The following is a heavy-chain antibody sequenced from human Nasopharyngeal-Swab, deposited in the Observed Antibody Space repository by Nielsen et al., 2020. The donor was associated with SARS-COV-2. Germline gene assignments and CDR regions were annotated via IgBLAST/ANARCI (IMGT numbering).Heavy chain of an antibody. J-gene: IGHJ6*03. CDR3: ASQLTYYDFWSGLLYYYYMDV. V-gene: IGHV3-9*01. D-gene: IGHD3-3*01. CDR2: ISWNSGSI. CDR1: GFTFDDYA. Sequence: GGSLRLSCAASGFTFDDYAMHWVRQAPGKGLEWVSGISWNSGSIGYADSVKGRFTISRDNAKNSLYLQMNSLRDEDTAVYYCASQLTYYDFWSGLLYYYYMDVWGKGTTVTVSS.